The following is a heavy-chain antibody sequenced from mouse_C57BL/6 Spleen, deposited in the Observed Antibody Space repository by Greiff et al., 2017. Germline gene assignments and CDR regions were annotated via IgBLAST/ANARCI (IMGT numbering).Heavy chain of an antibody. CDR1: GYTFTSYW. CDR2: IYPGNSDT. Sequence: EVQLQQSGTVLARPGASVKMSCKTSGYTFTSYWMHWVKQRPGQGLEWIGAIYPGNSDTSYNQKFKGKAKLTAVTSASTAYMELSRLTNEDSAVYYCTRGHYSNFYAMDYWGQGTSVTVSS. J-gene: IGHJ4*01. D-gene: IGHD2-5*01. CDR3: TRGHYSNFYAMDY. V-gene: IGHV1-5*01.